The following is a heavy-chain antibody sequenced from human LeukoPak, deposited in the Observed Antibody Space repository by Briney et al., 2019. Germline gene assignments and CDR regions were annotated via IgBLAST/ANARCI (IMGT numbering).Heavy chain of an antibody. V-gene: IGHV1-18*01. CDR3: ARRASSSSFPIYYYYYMDV. CDR1: GYTFTSYG. Sequence: GASVKVSCKASGYTFTSYGISWVRQAPGQGLEWMGWISAYNGNTNYAQKLQGRVTMTTDTSTSTAYMELRSLRSDDTAVYYCARRASSSSFPIYYYYYMDVWGKGTTVTVSS. CDR2: ISAYNGNT. J-gene: IGHJ6*03. D-gene: IGHD6-6*01.